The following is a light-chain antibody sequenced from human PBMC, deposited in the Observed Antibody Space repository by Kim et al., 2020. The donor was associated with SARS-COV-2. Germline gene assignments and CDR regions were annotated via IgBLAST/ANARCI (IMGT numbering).Light chain of an antibody. V-gene: IGLV3-19*01. J-gene: IGLJ3*02. Sequence: ALGQTVRITCQGDSLRSYYASWYQQKPGQAPVLVIYGKNNRPSGIPDRFSGSSSGNTASLTITGAQAEDEADYYCNSRDSSGKRVFGGGTKLTVL. CDR1: SLRSYY. CDR3: NSRDSSGKRV. CDR2: GKN.